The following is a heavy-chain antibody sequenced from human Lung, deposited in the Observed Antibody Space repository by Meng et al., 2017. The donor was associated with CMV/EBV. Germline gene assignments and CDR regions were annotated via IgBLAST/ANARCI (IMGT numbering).Heavy chain of an antibody. V-gene: IGHV3-9*03. J-gene: IGHJ6*02. CDR3: AKDTGSRGGYTLDV. Sequence: SXKISCAASGLLLDDYAMHWVRQAPGKGLEWVSGISWNSGSIGYADSVKGRFTISRDNAKNSLFLQMNSLRAEDMGVYYCAKDTGSRGGYTLDVWGQGXTVTVSS. CDR1: GLLLDDYA. D-gene: IGHD5-24*01. CDR2: ISWNSGSI.